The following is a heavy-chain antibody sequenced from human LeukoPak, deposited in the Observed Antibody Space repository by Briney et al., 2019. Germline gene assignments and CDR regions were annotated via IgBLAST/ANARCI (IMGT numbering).Heavy chain of an antibody. D-gene: IGHD6-13*01. V-gene: IGHV4-30-2*01. Sequence: SQTLSLTCTVSGGSISGGGYYWSWTRQPPGKGLEWIGYIYHSGSTYYNPSLKSRVTISVDRSKNQFSLKLSSVTAADTAVYYCARGSAGASLDYWGQGILVTVSS. J-gene: IGHJ4*02. CDR1: GGSISGGGYY. CDR3: ARGSAGASLDY. CDR2: IYHSGST.